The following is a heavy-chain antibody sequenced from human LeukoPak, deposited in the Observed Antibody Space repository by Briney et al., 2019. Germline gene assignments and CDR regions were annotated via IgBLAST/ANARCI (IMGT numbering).Heavy chain of an antibody. J-gene: IGHJ1*01. CDR1: GFTFSSYA. V-gene: IGHV3-23*01. D-gene: IGHD3-22*01. CDR2: ISGSGGST. CDR3: AKDRYYYDSSGYYPAEYFQH. Sequence: PGGSLRLSCAASGFTFSSYAMSWVRQAPGKGLEWVSAISGSGGSTYYADSVKGRFTISRDNSKNTLYLQMNSLRAEDTAVYYCAKDRYYYDSSGYYPAEYFQHWGQGTLVTVSS.